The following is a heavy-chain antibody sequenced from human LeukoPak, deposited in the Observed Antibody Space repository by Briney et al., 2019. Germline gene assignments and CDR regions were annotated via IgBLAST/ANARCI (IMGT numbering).Heavy chain of an antibody. CDR3: ARDRSMSGWYIDL. Sequence: PGRSLRLSCAASGFTFSSYGMHWVRQAPGEGLEWVAVIWYDGSNKYYPDSVQGRFTISGDNSKNTLYLQVNSLRAEDTAVYYCARDRSMSGWYIDLWGRGTLVTVSS. CDR2: IWYDGSNK. J-gene: IGHJ2*01. CDR1: GFTFSSYG. D-gene: IGHD2/OR15-2a*01. V-gene: IGHV3-33*01.